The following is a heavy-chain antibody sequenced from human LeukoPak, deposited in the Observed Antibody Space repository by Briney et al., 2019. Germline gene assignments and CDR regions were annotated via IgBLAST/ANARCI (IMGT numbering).Heavy chain of an antibody. CDR1: GYSLTSYY. J-gene: IGHJ5*02. CDR2: INPSGSST. CDR3: ARDNSVGETAWWFDP. Sequence: GASVKVSYKASGYSLTSYYMHWVRQAPGQGLEWMGLINPSGSSTTYAQKFQGRVTMTRDMFTSTDYMELTSLTSDDTAVYYCARDNSVGETAWWFDPWGQGTLVTVSS. V-gene: IGHV1-46*01. D-gene: IGHD1-26*01.